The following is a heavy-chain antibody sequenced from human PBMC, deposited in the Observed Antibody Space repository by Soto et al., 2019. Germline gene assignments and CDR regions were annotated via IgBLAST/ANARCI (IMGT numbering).Heavy chain of an antibody. Sequence: ASVKVSCKASGYTFTSYGISRVRQAPGQGLEWMGWISAYNGNTNYAQKLQGRVTMTTDTSTSTAYMELRSLRSDDTAVYYCARVLMRYYGSGSSYYFDYWGQGTLVTVSS. D-gene: IGHD3-10*01. CDR3: ARVLMRYYGSGSSYYFDY. J-gene: IGHJ4*02. V-gene: IGHV1-18*04. CDR1: GYTFTSYG. CDR2: ISAYNGNT.